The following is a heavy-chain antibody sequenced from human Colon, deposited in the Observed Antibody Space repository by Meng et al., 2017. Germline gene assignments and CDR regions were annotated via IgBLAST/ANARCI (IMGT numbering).Heavy chain of an antibody. CDR1: GYIFTNYA. D-gene: IGHD2-2*01. CDR2: INTYSGNP. CDR3: ARVRCTSARCYGLYGMDV. Sequence: ASVKVSCKASGYIFTNYAMNWVRQAPGQGLEWMGWINTYSGNPTYAQVFTGRFVLSLDTSVSTAYLQISGLKSEDTAMYYCARVRCTSARCYGLYGMDVWARGPS. V-gene: IGHV7-4-1*02. J-gene: IGHJ6*02.